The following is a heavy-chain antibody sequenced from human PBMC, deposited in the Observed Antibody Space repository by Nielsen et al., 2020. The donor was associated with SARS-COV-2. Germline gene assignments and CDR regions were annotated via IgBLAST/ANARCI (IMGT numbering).Heavy chain of an antibody. J-gene: IGHJ5*02. CDR2: INPSGGST. D-gene: IGHD6-19*01. CDR3: ARDVPYAGIAVTWSNWFDP. CDR1: GYTFTSYY. V-gene: IGHV1-46*01. Sequence: ASVKVSCKASGYTFTSYYMHWVRQAPGQGLEWMGIINPSGGSTSYAQKFQGRVTMTRDTSTSTVYMELSSLRSEDTAVYYCARDVPYAGIAVTWSNWFDPWGQGTLVTVSS.